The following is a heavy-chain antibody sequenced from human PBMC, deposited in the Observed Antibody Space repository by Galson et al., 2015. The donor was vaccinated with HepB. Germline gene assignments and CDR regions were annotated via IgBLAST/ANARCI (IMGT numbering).Heavy chain of an antibody. Sequence: SVKVSCKASGYTFTSYGISWVRQAPGQGLEWMGWISAYNGNTNYAQKLQGRVTMTTDTSTSTAYMELRSLRSDDTAVYYCARDRGKAVAGSGFWFDPWGQGTLVTVSS. CDR3: ARDRGKAVAGSGFWFDP. J-gene: IGHJ5*02. V-gene: IGHV1-18*04. D-gene: IGHD6-19*01. CDR2: ISAYNGNT. CDR1: GYTFTSYG.